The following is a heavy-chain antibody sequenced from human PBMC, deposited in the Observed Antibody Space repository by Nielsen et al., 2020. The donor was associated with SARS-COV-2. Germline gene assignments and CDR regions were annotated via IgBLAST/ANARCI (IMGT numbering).Heavy chain of an antibody. D-gene: IGHD5-18*01. J-gene: IGHJ6*02. CDR2: IYYSGST. V-gene: IGHV4-39*01. Sequence: SETLSLTCTVSGGSISSSSYYWGWIRQPPGKGLEWIGSIYYSGSTYYNPSLKSRVTISVDTSKNQFSLKLSSVTAADTAVYYCARPSDTAMVSYYYYGMDVWGQGTTVTVSS. CDR3: ARPSDTAMVSYYYYGMDV. CDR1: GGSISSSSYY.